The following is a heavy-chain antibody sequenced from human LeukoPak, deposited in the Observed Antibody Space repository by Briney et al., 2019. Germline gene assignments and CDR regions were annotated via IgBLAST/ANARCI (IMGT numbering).Heavy chain of an antibody. V-gene: IGHV1-2*02. CDR1: GYTFTGYY. D-gene: IGHD1-26*01. CDR3: ARVVVGATTRVGWTFDY. CDR2: INPNSGGT. J-gene: IGHJ4*02. Sequence: ASVKVSCKASGYTFTGYYMHWVRQAPGQGLEWMGWINPNSGGTNYAQKFQGRVTMTRDTSISTAYMELSGLRSDDTAVYYCARVVVGATTRVGWTFDYWGQGTLVTVSS.